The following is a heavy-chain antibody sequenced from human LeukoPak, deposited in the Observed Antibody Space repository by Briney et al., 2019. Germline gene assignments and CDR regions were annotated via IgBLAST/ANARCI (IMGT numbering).Heavy chain of an antibody. Sequence: PGGSLRLSCVVSGFTVSSNYMSWVRQAPGKGLEWVSVLYSGGNTYHADSVKGRFTISRDNSKNTLYLQMNGLRAEDTAVYYCAREGASSSFGYWGQGTLVTVSS. J-gene: IGHJ4*02. D-gene: IGHD6-13*01. CDR1: GFTVSSNY. CDR3: AREGASSSFGY. V-gene: IGHV3-53*01. CDR2: LYSGGNT.